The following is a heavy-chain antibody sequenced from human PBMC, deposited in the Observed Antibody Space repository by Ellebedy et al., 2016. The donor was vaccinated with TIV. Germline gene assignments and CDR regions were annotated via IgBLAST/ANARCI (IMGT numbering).Heavy chain of an antibody. D-gene: IGHD6-13*01. CDR3: AKDQGAAAGPRGVY. CDR2: ISGSGGST. CDR1: GFTFSSYA. V-gene: IGHV3-23*01. J-gene: IGHJ4*02. Sequence: GGSLRLXXAASGFTFSSYAMSWVRQAPGKGLEWVSAISGSGGSTYYADSVKGRFTISRDNSKNTLYLQMNSLRAEDTAVYYCAKDQGAAAGPRGVYWGQGTLVTVSS.